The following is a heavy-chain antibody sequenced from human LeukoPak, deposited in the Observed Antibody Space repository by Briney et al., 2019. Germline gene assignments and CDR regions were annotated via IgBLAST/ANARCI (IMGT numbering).Heavy chain of an antibody. J-gene: IGHJ4*02. CDR2: IVSSSGST. Sequence: GGSLRLSCAASGFSFSNYAMSWVRQAPGKGLEWVSLIVSSSGSTFYADSVKGRFTITRDNSKNTLYLQMNSLRAEDTAVYYCAKGAYDYVELGYFDYWGQGTLVTVSS. V-gene: IGHV3-23*01. D-gene: IGHD5-12*01. CDR3: AKGAYDYVELGYFDY. CDR1: GFSFSNYA.